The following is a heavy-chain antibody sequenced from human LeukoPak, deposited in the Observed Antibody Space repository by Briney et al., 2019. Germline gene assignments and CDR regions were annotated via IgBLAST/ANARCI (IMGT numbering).Heavy chain of an antibody. CDR3: ARGHLGLSP. CDR2: FHTSRTT. V-gene: IGHV4-59*01. CDR1: GGSISGYS. D-gene: IGHD3-10*01. Sequence: SETLSLTCTVSGGSISGYSWTWIRQPPGQGLEWIGYFHTSRTTSYNPSLTGRVIISVDTAMDQISLKLNSVTAADTAVYYCARGHLGLSPWGQGTLVTVSS. J-gene: IGHJ5*02.